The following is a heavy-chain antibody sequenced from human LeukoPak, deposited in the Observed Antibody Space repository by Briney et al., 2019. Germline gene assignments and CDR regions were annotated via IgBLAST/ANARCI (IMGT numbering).Heavy chain of an antibody. CDR1: GGSISRYY. J-gene: IGHJ4*02. CDR2: IYYRGST. V-gene: IGHV4-59*08. CDR3: VSSSAMVTHSFDY. Sequence: SETLSLTCTVSGGSISRYYWSWIRQPPRERLEWCGFIYYRGSTNQNPSLKSRVTMSVDTSKNHFFLRLSSVTVADTAVYYCVSSSAMVTHSFDYWGQGTLVTVSS. D-gene: IGHD5-18*01.